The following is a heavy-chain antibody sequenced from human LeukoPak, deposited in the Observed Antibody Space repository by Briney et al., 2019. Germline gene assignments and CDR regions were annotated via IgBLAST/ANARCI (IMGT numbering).Heavy chain of an antibody. CDR2: INPSGGST. CDR3: ATPTVTTSLNVAPYYYGMDV. J-gene: IGHJ6*02. Sequence: GASVKVSCRASGYTFTTYAINWARQAPGQGLEWMGIINPSGGSTSYAQKFQGRVTMTRDTSTSTVYMELSSLRSEDTAVHYCATPTVTTSLNVAPYYYGMDVWGQGTTVTVSS. CDR1: GYTFTTYA. D-gene: IGHD4-17*01. V-gene: IGHV1-46*01.